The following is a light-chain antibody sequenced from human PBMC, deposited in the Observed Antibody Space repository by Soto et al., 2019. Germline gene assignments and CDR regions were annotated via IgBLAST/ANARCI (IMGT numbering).Light chain of an antibody. J-gene: IGLJ3*02. Sequence: QSVLTQPASVSGSPGQSITISCTGTSSDVGGYKYVSWYQQHPDKAPKLIIFEVRNRPSGISSRFSGSRSGNTASLTISGLQSEDEGDYYCSAYTARSTLVFGGGTKLTVL. V-gene: IGLV2-14*01. CDR3: SAYTARSTLV. CDR1: SSDVGGYKY. CDR2: EVR.